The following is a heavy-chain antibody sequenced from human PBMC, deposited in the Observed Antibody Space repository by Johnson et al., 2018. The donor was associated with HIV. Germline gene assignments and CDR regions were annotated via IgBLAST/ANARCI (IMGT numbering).Heavy chain of an antibody. V-gene: IGHV3-43*01. CDR3: AKDRRSSSLDAFDI. D-gene: IGHD6-13*01. J-gene: IGHJ3*02. CDR2: ISWDSYST. CDR1: GFTFDDYT. Sequence: VQLVESGGGVVRPGGSLRLSCAASGFTFDDYTMHWVRQAPGKGLEWVSLISWDSYSTYYADSVKGRFTISRDNSKNTLYLQMNSLRAEDTAVYYCAKDRRSSSLDAFDIWGQGTMVTVSS.